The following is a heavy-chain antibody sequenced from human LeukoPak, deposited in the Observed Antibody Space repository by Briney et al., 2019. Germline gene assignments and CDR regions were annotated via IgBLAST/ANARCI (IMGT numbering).Heavy chain of an antibody. D-gene: IGHD3-22*01. CDR3: ATTYYYDSSGYLFDY. J-gene: IGHJ4*02. V-gene: IGHV4-61*02. CDR2: IYTSGST. CDR1: GGSISSSSYY. Sequence: PSETLSLTCTVSGGSISSSSYYWGWIRQPPGKGLEWIGRIYTSGSTNYNPSLKSRVTISVDTSKNQFSLKLSSVTAADTAVYYCATTYYYDSSGYLFDYWGQGTLVTVSS.